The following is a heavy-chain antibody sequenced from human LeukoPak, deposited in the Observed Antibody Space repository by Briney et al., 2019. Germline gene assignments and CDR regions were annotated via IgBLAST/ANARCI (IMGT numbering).Heavy chain of an antibody. Sequence: VASVKVSCKASGGTFSSYAISWVRQAPGQGLEWMGGIIPIFGTANYAQKFQGRVTITTDESTSTAYMELSSLRSEDTAVYYCASGGGELQGVSYYFDYWGQGTLVTVSS. CDR2: IIPIFGTA. CDR3: ASGGGELQGVSYYFDY. CDR1: GGTFSSYA. J-gene: IGHJ4*02. V-gene: IGHV1-69*05. D-gene: IGHD1-26*01.